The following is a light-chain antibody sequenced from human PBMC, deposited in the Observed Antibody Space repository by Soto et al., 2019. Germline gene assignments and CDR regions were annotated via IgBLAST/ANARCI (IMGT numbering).Light chain of an antibody. CDR3: KSYAGSNTYV. Sequence: QSALTQPPSASGSPGQSVTISCTGTKSDIGVYDFVSWYQHHPGKAPRLIIYEVVQRPSGVPDRFSGSKSGNTASLTVSGLQAADEADYLCKSYAGSNTYVFGSGTKVT. CDR2: EVV. J-gene: IGLJ1*01. CDR1: KSDIGVYDF. V-gene: IGLV2-8*01.